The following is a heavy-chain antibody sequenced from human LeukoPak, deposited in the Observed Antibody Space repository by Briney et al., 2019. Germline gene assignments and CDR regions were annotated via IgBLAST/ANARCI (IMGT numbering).Heavy chain of an antibody. D-gene: IGHD6-13*01. Sequence: GGSLRLSCAASGFTFSNDWMSWVRQAPGKGLEWVGRIKSKTDGGTPDYAAPVKGRFTISRDDSKNTLYLQMNSLKTEGTAVYYCTGVSRSSWYDYWGQGTLVTVSS. CDR1: GFTFSNDW. J-gene: IGHJ4*02. V-gene: IGHV3-15*01. CDR2: IKSKTDGGTP. CDR3: TGVSRSSWYDY.